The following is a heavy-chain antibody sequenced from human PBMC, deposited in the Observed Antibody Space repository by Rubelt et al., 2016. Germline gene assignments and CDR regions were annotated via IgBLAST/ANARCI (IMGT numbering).Heavy chain of an antibody. CDR3: ASTSRWPPPFFDI. CDR2: IYYSGST. D-gene: IGHD2-15*01. CDR1: GGSMNNYY. Sequence: CTVSGGSMNNYYWTWIRQSPGKGLEWLGYIYYSGSTNYNPSLKSRVTISVDTSKSQFSLKLRAVTAADTTVYYCASTSRWPPPFFDILGQGTMVTVSS. V-gene: IGHV4-59*12. J-gene: IGHJ3*02.